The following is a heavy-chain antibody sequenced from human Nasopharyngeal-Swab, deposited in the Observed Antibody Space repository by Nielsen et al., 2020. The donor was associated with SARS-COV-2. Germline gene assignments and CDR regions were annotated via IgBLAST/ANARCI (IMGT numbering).Heavy chain of an antibody. CDR3: ARESTPHCSSTSCLPDY. CDR2: IWYDGSNK. Sequence: GASLKISCAASGFTFSSYAMHWVRQAPGKGLEWVAVIWYDGSNKYYADSVKGRFTISRDNSKNTLYLQMNSLRAEDTAVYYCARESTPHCSSTSCLPDYWGQGTLVTVSS. CDR1: GFTFSSYA. V-gene: IGHV3-33*08. D-gene: IGHD2-2*01. J-gene: IGHJ4*02.